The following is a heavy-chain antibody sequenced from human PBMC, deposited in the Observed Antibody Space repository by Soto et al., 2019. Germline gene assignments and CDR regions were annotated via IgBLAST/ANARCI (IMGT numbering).Heavy chain of an antibody. Sequence: SGKVWFKASGGTFSSYAISWVRQAPVQGLEWMGGIIPIFGTANYAQKFQGRVTITADKSTSTAYMELSSLRSEDTAVYYCAREPGSSSSGLWGFDPWGQGTLVTVYS. CDR3: AREPGSSSSGLWGFDP. CDR2: IIPIFGTA. D-gene: IGHD6-6*01. CDR1: GGTFSSYA. J-gene: IGHJ5*02. V-gene: IGHV1-69*06.